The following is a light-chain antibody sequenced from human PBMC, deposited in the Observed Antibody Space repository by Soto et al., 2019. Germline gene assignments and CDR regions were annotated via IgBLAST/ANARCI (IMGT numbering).Light chain of an antibody. CDR3: QQYGTSPPLYT. CDR1: RSFASSY. V-gene: IGKV3-20*01. J-gene: IGKJ2*01. Sequence: EIVLTQSPGTLSLSPGERATLSCRASRSFASSYLAWYQQKPGQAPRLLIYAASTRATGIPDRFSGSGSGTDFTLTISRLEPEDFAVYYCQQYGTSPPLYTFGQGTKLDIK. CDR2: AAS.